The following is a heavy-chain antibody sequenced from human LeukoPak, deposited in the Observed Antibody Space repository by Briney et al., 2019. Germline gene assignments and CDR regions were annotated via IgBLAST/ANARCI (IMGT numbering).Heavy chain of an antibody. CDR1: GYTFSTYP. CDR3: ARFPHPYCSSAGCPNWLDP. J-gene: IGHJ5*02. CDR2: INTNTGSP. Sequence: ASVKVSCKASGYTFSTYPINWVRQAPGQGLEWMGWINTNTGSPTYAQGLTGRFVFSLDTSVSTAYLQISSLQAADTAVYYCARFPHPYCSSAGCPNWLDPWGQGTLVTVSS. V-gene: IGHV7-4-1*02. D-gene: IGHD2-2*01.